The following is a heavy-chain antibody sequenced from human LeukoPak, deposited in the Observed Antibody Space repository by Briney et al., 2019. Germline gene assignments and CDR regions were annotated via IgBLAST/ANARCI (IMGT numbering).Heavy chain of an antibody. D-gene: IGHD3-22*01. CDR1: GFTFSSFW. Sequence: GGSLRLSCAASGFTFSSFWMNWVRQAPGKGPEWVANIKQDGSEKLYVDSVKGRFTISRDNARNSLYLQMNSLRAEDTAVYYCAGGTGWLTDYWGQGTLVTVSS. CDR2: IKQDGSEK. CDR3: AGGTGWLTDY. J-gene: IGHJ4*02. V-gene: IGHV3-7*01.